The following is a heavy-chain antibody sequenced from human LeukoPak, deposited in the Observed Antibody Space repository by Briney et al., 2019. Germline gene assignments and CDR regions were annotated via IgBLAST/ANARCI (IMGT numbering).Heavy chain of an antibody. CDR1: GFTFGDYA. J-gene: IGHJ4*02. Sequence: PGRSLRLSCTGSGFTFGDYAMSWVRQAPGKGLEWVGFIRKKDYGGTTEYAASVKGRFTISRDVSKSIAYLQMNSLKTEDTAVYYCTRGSCSNGVCYHFDYWGQGTLVTVSS. CDR2: IRKKDYGGTT. V-gene: IGHV3-49*04. CDR3: TRGSCSNGVCYHFDY. D-gene: IGHD2-8*01.